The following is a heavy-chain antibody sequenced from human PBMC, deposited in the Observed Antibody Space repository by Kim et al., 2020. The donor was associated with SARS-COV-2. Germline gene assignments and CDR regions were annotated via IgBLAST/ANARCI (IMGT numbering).Heavy chain of an antibody. CDR1: GFTVSSNY. D-gene: IGHD1-1*01. V-gene: IGHV3-66*01. CDR3: ARTTFPGLAHY. CDR2: IYSGGRT. J-gene: IGHJ4*02. Sequence: GGSLRLSCAASGFTVSSNYMSWVRQAPGEGLEWVSVIYSGGRTYYADSVKGRFTISRDNSKNTLYLQMNSLRAEDTAVYYCARTTFPGLAHYWGQGTLVTVSS.